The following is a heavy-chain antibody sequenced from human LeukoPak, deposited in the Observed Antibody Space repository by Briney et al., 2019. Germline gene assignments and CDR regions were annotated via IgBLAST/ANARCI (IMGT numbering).Heavy chain of an antibody. D-gene: IGHD1-1*01. CDR3: ARGGTNSYDTFDI. V-gene: IGHV3-7*04. Sequence: GGSLRLSCAASGFTFSSYWMSWVRQAPGKGLEWVANIKQDGSQKYYVDSVKGRFTISRDNVGNTLYLQMNSLRADDTSVYSCARGGTNSYDTFDIWGQGTMVTVSS. CDR1: GFTFSSYW. J-gene: IGHJ3*02. CDR2: IKQDGSQK.